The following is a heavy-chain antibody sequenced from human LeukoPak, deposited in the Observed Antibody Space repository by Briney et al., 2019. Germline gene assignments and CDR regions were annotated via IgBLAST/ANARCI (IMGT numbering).Heavy chain of an antibody. CDR1: GYSFTKLW. CDR2: IFPGDSDS. V-gene: IGHV5-51*01. Sequence: GESLKISCKTSGYSFTKLWIAWVRQMSGKGVEWMGSIFPGDSDSRKSPSFQRQVALSADKSIATAYLQWSSLKASDTAMYDCARPSSSAPLDAFDIWGQGTVVTVTS. CDR3: ARPSSSAPLDAFDI. J-gene: IGHJ3*02. D-gene: IGHD6-6*01.